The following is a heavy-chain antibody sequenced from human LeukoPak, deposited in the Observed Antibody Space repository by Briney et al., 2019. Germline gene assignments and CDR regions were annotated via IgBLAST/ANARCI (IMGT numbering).Heavy chain of an antibody. J-gene: IGHJ3*02. CDR2: IKADGSEK. CDR1: GFTFSSYW. CDR3: ATRQTTSGRYGNAFDI. V-gene: IGHV3-7*01. D-gene: IGHD6-19*01. Sequence: PGGSLRLSCVASGFTFSSYWMSWVRQAPGKGLEWVANIKADGSEKYSVDSVKGRFTISRDNAKNSLYLQMNNLRVEDTAVYFCATRQTTSGRYGNAFDIWGQGTMVTVSS.